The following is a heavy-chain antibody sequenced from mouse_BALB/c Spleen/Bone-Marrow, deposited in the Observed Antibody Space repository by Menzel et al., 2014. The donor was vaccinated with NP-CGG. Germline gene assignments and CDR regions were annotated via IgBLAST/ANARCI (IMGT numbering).Heavy chain of an antibody. CDR2: IYPGDGDT. V-gene: IGHV1-87*01. J-gene: IGHJ4*01. D-gene: IGHD1-2*01. CDR1: GYTFTSYW. CDR3: ARRDYGIRENYYAMDY. Sequence: QVQLQQSGAELARPGASAKLSCKASGYTFTSYWMQWVKQRPGQGLEWIGAIYPGDGDTRYTQKFKGKATLTADKSSSTAYMQLSSLASEDSAVYYYARRDYGIRENYYAMDYWGQGTSVTVSS.